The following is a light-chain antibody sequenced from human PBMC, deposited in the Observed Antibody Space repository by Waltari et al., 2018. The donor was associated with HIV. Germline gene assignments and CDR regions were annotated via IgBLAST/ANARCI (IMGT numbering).Light chain of an antibody. CDR2: SNN. J-gene: IGLJ3*02. CDR1: SSNIGSNY. V-gene: IGLV1-47*02. CDR3: AAWDDSLSGWV. Sequence: QSVLTHPPSASGTPGQRVTISCSGSSSNIGSNYVYWYQQLPGTTPKLLLYSNNQRPSGVPARFAGSKSGTAASLAISGRRSEDEADYYCAAWDDSLSGWVFGGGTKLTVL.